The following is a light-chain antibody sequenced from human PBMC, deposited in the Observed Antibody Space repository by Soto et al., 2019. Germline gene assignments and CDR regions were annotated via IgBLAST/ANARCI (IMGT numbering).Light chain of an antibody. CDR3: QQYYSTPT. J-gene: IGKJ1*01. V-gene: IGKV4-1*01. CDR1: QSVLYSSNNKNY. Sequence: DIVMTQSPDSLAVSLGERATINCKSSQSVLYSSNNKNYLAWYQQKPGQPPKLLIYWASTRESGVPDRFSGSGSGTDFTLTISSLQAADVALYYCQQYYSTPTFGQGTKVEVK. CDR2: WAS.